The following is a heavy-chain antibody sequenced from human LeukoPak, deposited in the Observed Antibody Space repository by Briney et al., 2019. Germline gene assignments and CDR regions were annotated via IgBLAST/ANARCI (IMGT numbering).Heavy chain of an antibody. V-gene: IGHV3-7*05. Sequence: GGALRLSCAASGFTFSSYWMSWVRQAPGKGLEWVDNIKQDGSEKYYVDSVKGRFTISRDNAKNSLYLQMNSLRAEDTAVYYCARYCSSTSCPTPYYYGMDVWGQGTTVTVSS. CDR3: ARYCSSTSCPTPYYYGMDV. J-gene: IGHJ6*02. D-gene: IGHD2-2*01. CDR2: IKQDGSEK. CDR1: GFTFSSYW.